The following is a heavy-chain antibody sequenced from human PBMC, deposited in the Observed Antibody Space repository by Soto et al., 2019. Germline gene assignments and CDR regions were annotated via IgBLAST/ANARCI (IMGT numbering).Heavy chain of an antibody. CDR1: GFTFSSYE. Sequence: GGSLRLSCAASGFTFSSYEMNWVRQAPGKGLEWVSYISSSGSTIYYADSVKGRFTISRDNAKNSLYLQMNSLRAEDTAVYYWARDRGGGSRYAFDIWGQGTMVTVSS. V-gene: IGHV3-48*03. CDR3: ARDRGGGSRYAFDI. CDR2: ISSSGSTI. J-gene: IGHJ3*02. D-gene: IGHD3-10*01.